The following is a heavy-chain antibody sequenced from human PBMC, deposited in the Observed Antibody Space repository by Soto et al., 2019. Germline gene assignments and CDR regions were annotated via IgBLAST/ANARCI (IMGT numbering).Heavy chain of an antibody. CDR1: GYTFTGYY. J-gene: IGHJ4*02. CDR3: ARNPDYYDSGGYSQDFDY. CDR2: INPNSGGT. D-gene: IGHD3-22*01. V-gene: IGHV1-2*02. Sequence: ASVKVSCKASGYTFTGYYMHWVRQAPGQGLEWMGWINPNSGGTNYAQKFQGRVTMTRDTSISTAYMELSRLRSDDTAVYYCARNPDYYDSGGYSQDFDYWGQGTLVTVSS.